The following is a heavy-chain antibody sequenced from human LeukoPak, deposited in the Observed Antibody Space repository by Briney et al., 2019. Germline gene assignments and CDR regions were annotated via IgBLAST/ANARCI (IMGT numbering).Heavy chain of an antibody. D-gene: IGHD4-23*01. CDR1: GGSITSYY. CDR2: VYNRGTT. Sequence: SETLSLTYSVSGGSITSYYWSWIRQSPMKGLEWIGSVYNRGTTYYSPSLKSRVTISGDTSKNQLSLRMTYVTTADTAVYFCARDYGGNSGEFDPWGQGTLVTVSS. J-gene: IGHJ5*02. CDR3: ARDYGGNSGEFDP. V-gene: IGHV4-59*01.